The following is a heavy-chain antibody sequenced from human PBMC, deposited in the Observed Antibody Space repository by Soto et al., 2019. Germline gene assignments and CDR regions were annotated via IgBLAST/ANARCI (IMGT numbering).Heavy chain of an antibody. CDR2: VKSKNDGGTT. CDR3: TTDSYITSIIVRFDY. Sequence: GGSLRLSCSASGFTFSNAWINWVRQAPGKGLEWVGRVKSKNDGGTTDFAAPVKGRFAISRDDSKNMVYLEMNSLQTEDTAIYYCTTDSYITSIIVRFDYWGHGTLVTVPQ. D-gene: IGHD3-22*01. J-gene: IGHJ4*01. CDR1: GFTFSNAW. V-gene: IGHV3-15*07.